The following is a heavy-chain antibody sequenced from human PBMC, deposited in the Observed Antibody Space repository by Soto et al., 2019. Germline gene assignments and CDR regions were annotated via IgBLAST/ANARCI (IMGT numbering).Heavy chain of an antibody. CDR2: IYYSGST. CDR1: GGSISSYY. CDR3: ARDRGGAAADSWFDP. V-gene: IGHV4-59*01. J-gene: IGHJ5*02. Sequence: PSETLSLTCTVSGGSISSYYWSWIRQPPGKGLEWIGYIYYSGSTNYNPSLKSRVTISVDTSKNQFSLKLSSVTAADTAVYYCARDRGGAAADSWFDPWGQGTMVTVYS. D-gene: IGHD6-13*01.